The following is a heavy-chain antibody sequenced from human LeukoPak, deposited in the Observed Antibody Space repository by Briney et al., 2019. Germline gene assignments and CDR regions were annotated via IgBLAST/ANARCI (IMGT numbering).Heavy chain of an antibody. CDR1: GFTFSSYS. V-gene: IGHV3-21*01. Sequence: GGSLRLSCAASGFTFSSYSMNWVRQAPGKGLEWVSSISSSSSYIYYADSVKGRFTISRDNAKNSLYLQMNSLGAEDTAVYYCASWGGGYCSGGSCYGKDYWGQGTLVTVSS. D-gene: IGHD2-15*01. CDR3: ASWGGGYCSGGSCYGKDY. J-gene: IGHJ4*02. CDR2: ISSSSSYI.